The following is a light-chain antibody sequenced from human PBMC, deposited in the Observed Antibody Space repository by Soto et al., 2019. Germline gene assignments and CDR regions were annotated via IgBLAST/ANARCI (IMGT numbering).Light chain of an antibody. CDR1: SSDVGSYNL. CDR2: EVS. Sequence: QSALTQPASVSGSPGQSITISCTGTSSDVGSYNLVSWYQQHPGKAPKLMIYEVSKRPSAVSNRFSGSKSGNTASLTISGLQAEDEADYYCCSYAGSSTLVVFGGGTQLTVL. J-gene: IGLJ2*01. V-gene: IGLV2-23*02. CDR3: CSYAGSSTLVV.